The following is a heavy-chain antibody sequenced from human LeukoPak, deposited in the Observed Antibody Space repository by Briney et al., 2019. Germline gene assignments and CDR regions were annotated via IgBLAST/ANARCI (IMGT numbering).Heavy chain of an antibody. CDR2: ISGSDGST. D-gene: IGHD2-21*02. V-gene: IGHV3-23*01. Sequence: GGSLRLSCAASGFTFSRNSMTWVRQAPGKGLEWVSAISGSDGSTYYADSVKGRFTISRDNSKNTLYLQMNSLRAEDTAVYYCATASVTAYDYWGQGTLVTVSS. CDR1: GFTFSRNS. CDR3: ATASVTAYDY. J-gene: IGHJ4*02.